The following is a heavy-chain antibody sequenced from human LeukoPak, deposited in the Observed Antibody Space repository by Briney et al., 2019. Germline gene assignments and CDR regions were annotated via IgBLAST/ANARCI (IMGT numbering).Heavy chain of an antibody. CDR1: GYTFTSYG. J-gene: IGHJ4*02. V-gene: IGHV1-3*01. Sequence: ASVKVSCKASGYTFTSYGISWVRQAPGQGLEWMGWINAGNGNTKYSQKFQGRVTITRDTSASTAYMELSSLRSEDTAVYYCARDWAYSSSWYYFDYWGQGTLVTVSS. CDR2: INAGNGNT. CDR3: ARDWAYSSSWYYFDY. D-gene: IGHD6-13*01.